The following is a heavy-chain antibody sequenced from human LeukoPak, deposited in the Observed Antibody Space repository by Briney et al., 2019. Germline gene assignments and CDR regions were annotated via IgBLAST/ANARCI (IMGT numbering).Heavy chain of an antibody. Sequence: GESLRLSCAVSGFSFSDYYMSWICLPQAKGQERVSYISSSSGCKNYADSVKGRFTISRENAKNSLYLQMNSLRADGTAVYYCARKEARYRSSSNLFDYWGQGTLVTVSS. CDR3: ARKEARYRSSSNLFDY. CDR1: GFSFSDYY. D-gene: IGHD6-13*01. J-gene: IGHJ4*02. CDR2: ISSSSGCK. V-gene: IGHV3-11*03.